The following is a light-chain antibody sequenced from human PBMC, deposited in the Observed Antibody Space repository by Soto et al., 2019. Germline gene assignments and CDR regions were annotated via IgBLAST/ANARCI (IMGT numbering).Light chain of an antibody. V-gene: IGLV2-14*03. CDR3: SSFTGPTTLDV. CDR2: GVS. Sequence: QSALTQPASVSGSPGQSVTISCAGTSSDVGAYKYVSWYQKHPGKAPKLMIYGVSNRPSGVSNRFSGSKSGNTAFLTISVLXPEDEADYYCSSFTGPTTLDVFGTGTKVTVL. J-gene: IGLJ1*01. CDR1: SSDVGAYKY.